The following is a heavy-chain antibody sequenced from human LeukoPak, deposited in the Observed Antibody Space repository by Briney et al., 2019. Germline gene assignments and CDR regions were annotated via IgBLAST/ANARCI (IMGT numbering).Heavy chain of an antibody. CDR3: AKDISRNFVVVPAADY. V-gene: IGHV3-43*02. D-gene: IGHD2-2*01. Sequence: GGSLRLSCAASGFAFDDYAMHWVRQPPGKSLEWVSLISGDGGSTYYADSVKGRFTVSRDNSKNSLYLQMNSLRTEDAALYYCAKDISRNFVVVPAADYWGQGTLVTVSS. J-gene: IGHJ4*02. CDR1: GFAFDDYA. CDR2: ISGDGGST.